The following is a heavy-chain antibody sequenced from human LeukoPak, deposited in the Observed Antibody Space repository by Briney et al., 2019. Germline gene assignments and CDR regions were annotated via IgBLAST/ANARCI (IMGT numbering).Heavy chain of an antibody. J-gene: IGHJ4*02. Sequence: GGSLRLSCAASGFTFSIYWMHWVRQDPGKGLVWVSYINPDGSNTNYADSVKGRFTISRDNAKNALYLQMNSLRAEDTAVYYCAKDLHYGSADYWGQGTLVTVSS. CDR2: INPDGSNT. CDR1: GFTFSIYW. CDR3: AKDLHYGSADY. D-gene: IGHD3-10*01. V-gene: IGHV3-74*01.